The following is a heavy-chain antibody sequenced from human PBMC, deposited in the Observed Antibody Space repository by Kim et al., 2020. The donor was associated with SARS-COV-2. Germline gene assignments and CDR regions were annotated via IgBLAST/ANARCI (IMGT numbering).Heavy chain of an antibody. CDR1: GYTFTTFA. CDR2: VNGGNGNT. V-gene: IGHV1-3*01. J-gene: IGHJ4*02. CDR3: AREAVAGSFDY. Sequence: ASVKVSCKASGYTFTTFALYWVRRAPGQRLEGMGRVNGGNGNTRYSQKFQGRVSITRDTSATTAYMELSGLVSEDTAEYYCAREAVAGSFDYWGQGTLVTVSS. D-gene: IGHD6-19*01.